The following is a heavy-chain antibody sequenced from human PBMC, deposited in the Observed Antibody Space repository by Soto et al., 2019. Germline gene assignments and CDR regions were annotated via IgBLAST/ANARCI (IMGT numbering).Heavy chain of an antibody. CDR1: DGSSSSSSYY. J-gene: IGHJ5*02. CDR2: IYYSGST. D-gene: IGHD6-6*01. V-gene: IGHV4-39*01. CDR3: ARHRARNWFDP. Sequence: LSHTWSVADGSSSSSSYYWGWIRQPPGKGLEWIGSIYYSGSTYYNPSLKSRVTISVDTSKNQFSLKLSSVTAADTAVFYCARHRARNWFDPWGQGTLVTVSS.